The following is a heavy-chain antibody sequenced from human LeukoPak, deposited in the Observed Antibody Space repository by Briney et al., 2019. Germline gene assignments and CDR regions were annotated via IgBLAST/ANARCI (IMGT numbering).Heavy chain of an antibody. Sequence: SETLSLTCTVSGGSISSYYWSWIRQPPGKGLEWIGYIYYSGSTNYNPSLKSRVTISVDTSKNQFSLKLSSVTAADTAVYYCARQIADIGYCSGGSCYSARVPPTLIDYWGQGTLVTVSS. CDR1: GGSISSYY. D-gene: IGHD2-15*01. V-gene: IGHV4-59*08. CDR2: IYYSGST. CDR3: ARQIADIGYCSGGSCYSARVPPTLIDY. J-gene: IGHJ4*02.